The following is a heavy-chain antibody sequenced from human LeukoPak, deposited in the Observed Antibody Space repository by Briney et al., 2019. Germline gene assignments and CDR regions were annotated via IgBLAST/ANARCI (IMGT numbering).Heavy chain of an antibody. Sequence: PGGSLRLSCAASGFASSDYYMSWIRQAPGKGLEWVSYISSSSSYTNYAASVKGRFTISRDNAKNSLYLQMNGLRAEDTAVYYCARDEMTTVTPLAFDIWGQGTMVTVSS. CDR1: GFASSDYY. D-gene: IGHD4-17*01. V-gene: IGHV3-11*05. CDR3: ARDEMTTVTPLAFDI. J-gene: IGHJ3*02. CDR2: ISSSSSYT.